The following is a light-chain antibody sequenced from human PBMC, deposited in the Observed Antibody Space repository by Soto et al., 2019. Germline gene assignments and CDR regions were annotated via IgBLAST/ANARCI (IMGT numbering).Light chain of an antibody. J-gene: IGKJ1*01. CDR3: QHSPWT. CDR2: GAS. Sequence: EIVLTQSPGTLSLSPGERATLSCRASQSVDSIYLAWYQQKPGQAPRLLIHGASTRAPGIPDRFGGSGSGTDFTLTISRLEPEDFAVYYCQHSPWTFGQGTKVDIK. CDR1: QSVDSIY. V-gene: IGKV3-20*01.